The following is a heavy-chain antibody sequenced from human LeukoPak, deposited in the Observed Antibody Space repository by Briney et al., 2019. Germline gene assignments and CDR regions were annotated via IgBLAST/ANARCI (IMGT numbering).Heavy chain of an antibody. D-gene: IGHD6-13*01. CDR2: LYSGGST. CDR3: TQYSTNIHY. J-gene: IGHJ4*02. V-gene: IGHV3-66*01. CDR1: GFIVSNYY. Sequence: GGSLRLSCAASGFIVSNYYMTWVRQAPGKGLECVSILYSGGSTYYADSVRGRFTISRDNSKNALYLQMNSLRAEDTAVYYCTQYSTNIHYWGQGTLVTVSS.